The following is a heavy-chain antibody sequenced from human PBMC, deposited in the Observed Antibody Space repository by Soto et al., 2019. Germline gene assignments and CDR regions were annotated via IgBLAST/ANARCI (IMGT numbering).Heavy chain of an antibody. V-gene: IGHV4-59*01. CDR2: IFFSGTT. CDR1: GVSISSYY. CDR3: ATDGASDI. D-gene: IGHD3-16*01. Sequence: SETLSLTCTVSGVSISSYYWSWIRQPPGKGLEWIGNIFFSGTTKYNPSLKSRVTISVDTSKNQFSLKLTSVTATDTAVYYCATDGASDIWGPGTMVTVSS. J-gene: IGHJ3*02.